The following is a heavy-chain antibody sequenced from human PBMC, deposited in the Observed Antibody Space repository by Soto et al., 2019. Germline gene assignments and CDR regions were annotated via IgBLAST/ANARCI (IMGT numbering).Heavy chain of an antibody. Sequence: SETLSLTCTVSGGSISSSSYYWGWIRQPPGKGLEWIGSIYYSGSTYYNPALKSRVTISVDTSKNQFSLKLSSVTAADTAVYYLSRLATYYDILTGYYNRHFDYWGQGTLVTVSS. J-gene: IGHJ4*02. V-gene: IGHV4-39*01. D-gene: IGHD3-9*01. CDR3: SRLATYYDILTGYYNRHFDY. CDR1: GGSISSSSYY. CDR2: IYYSGST.